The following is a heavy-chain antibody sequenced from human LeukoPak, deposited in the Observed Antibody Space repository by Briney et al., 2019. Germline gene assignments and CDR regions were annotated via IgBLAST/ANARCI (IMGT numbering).Heavy chain of an antibody. CDR3: TTVLYYDFWSGSPDAFDI. CDR2: IKSKTDGGTT. V-gene: IGHV3-15*01. D-gene: IGHD3-3*01. Sequence: GGSPRLSCAASGFTFSNAWMSWVRQAPGKGLEWVGRIKSKTDGGTTDYAAPVKGRFTISRDDSKNTLYLQMNSLKTEDTAVYYCTTVLYYDFWSGSPDAFDIWGQGTMVTVSS. J-gene: IGHJ3*02. CDR1: GFTFSNAW.